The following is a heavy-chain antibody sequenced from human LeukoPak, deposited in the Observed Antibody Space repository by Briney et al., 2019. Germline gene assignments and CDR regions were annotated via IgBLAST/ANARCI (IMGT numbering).Heavy chain of an antibody. V-gene: IGHV4-30-2*01. J-gene: IGHJ3*02. CDR2: IYHSGST. CDR3: AREKYYYGSGPRGGAFDI. Sequence: SETLSLTCAVSGGSISSGGYSWSWIRQPPGKGLEWIGYIYHSGSTYYNPSLKSRVTISVDRSKNQFSLKLSSVTAADTAVYYCAREKYYYGSGPRGGAFDIWGQGTMVTVSS. CDR1: GGSISSGGYS. D-gene: IGHD3-10*01.